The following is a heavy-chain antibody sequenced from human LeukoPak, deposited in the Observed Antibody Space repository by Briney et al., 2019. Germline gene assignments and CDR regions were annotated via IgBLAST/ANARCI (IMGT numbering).Heavy chain of an antibody. CDR3: VSFYETY. CDR1: GSYW. CDR2: INSDGSWT. D-gene: IGHD2/OR15-2a*01. Sequence: GGSLRLSCAASGSYWMHWVRKAPGKGLVWVSHINSDGSWTSYADSVKGRFTISKDNAKNTVYPQMNNLRAEDTAVYYCVSFYETYWGRGTLVTVSS. V-gene: IGHV3-74*01. J-gene: IGHJ4*02.